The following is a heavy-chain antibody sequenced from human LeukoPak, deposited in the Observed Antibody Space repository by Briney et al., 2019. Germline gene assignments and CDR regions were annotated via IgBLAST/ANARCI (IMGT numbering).Heavy chain of an antibody. CDR2: SYYTGCT. J-gene: IGHJ5*02. Sequence: SETLSLTCTVSGCSISSSEYYWGWIRQPPGKGLEWIVSSYYTGCTNYNPSLKSRVTISLDTSKKQFSLKLSSVTAADTAVYYCASVRGYSSGWYASGFDPWGQGTLVTVSS. V-gene: IGHV4-39*07. D-gene: IGHD6-19*01. CDR3: ASVRGYSSGWYASGFDP. CDR1: GCSISSSEYY.